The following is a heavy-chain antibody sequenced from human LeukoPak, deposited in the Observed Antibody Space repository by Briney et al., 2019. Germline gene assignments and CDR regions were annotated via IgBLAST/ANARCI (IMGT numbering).Heavy chain of an antibody. D-gene: IGHD2-15*01. Sequence: SGGSLRLSCAASGFTFSSYSMNWVRQAPGKGLEWVSAISGSGGSTYYADSVKGRFTISRDNSKNTLYLQMNSLRAEDTAVYYCAKDFGVVAATFFDYWGQGTLVTVSS. CDR1: GFTFSSYS. J-gene: IGHJ4*02. CDR2: ISGSGGST. V-gene: IGHV3-23*01. CDR3: AKDFGVVAATFFDY.